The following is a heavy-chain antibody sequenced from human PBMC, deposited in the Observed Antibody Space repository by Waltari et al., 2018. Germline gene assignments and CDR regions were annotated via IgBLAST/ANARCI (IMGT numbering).Heavy chain of an antibody. CDR2: IKEDGSEK. J-gene: IGHJ4*02. CDR3: AAAYDY. V-gene: IGHV3-7*01. Sequence: EVEMVESGGGLVQPGGSLRLSCAASGFTFSNSWMNWVRQAPGKGLEWVANIKEDGSEKYYVDSVKGRFTISRDNAKNSLYLQMNGLRVEDTAVYYCAAAYDYWGQGVLVTVSS. CDR1: GFTFSNSW.